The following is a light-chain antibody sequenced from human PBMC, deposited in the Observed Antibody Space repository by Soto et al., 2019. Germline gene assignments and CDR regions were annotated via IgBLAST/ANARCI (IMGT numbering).Light chain of an antibody. CDR2: DAS. CDR3: QQRSNWLSIT. J-gene: IGKJ5*01. V-gene: IGKV3-11*01. CDR1: QSVSSY. Sequence: EILITQSPATLSLSPGERATLSCRASQSVSSYLAWYQQKPGQAPSLIIYDASNRATGIPARFSGSGSGADFILTISSLEPEDFSVYYCQQRSNWLSITFGQGTRLEIK.